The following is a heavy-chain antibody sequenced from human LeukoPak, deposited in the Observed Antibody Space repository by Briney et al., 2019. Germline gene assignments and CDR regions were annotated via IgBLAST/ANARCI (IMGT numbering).Heavy chain of an antibody. J-gene: IGHJ3*02. V-gene: IGHV3-23*01. D-gene: IGHD4-23*01. CDR3: AKSPTVDAAFDI. CDR1: GFTFSSYA. Sequence: GGSLRLSCAASGFTFSSYAMNWVRQAPGKGLEWVSGIGYTGDSTFYADSVKGRFTVSRDSSKNTLFLHMNSLRAEDTALYYCAKSPTVDAAFDIWGQGTMSPSLQ. CDR2: IGYTGDST.